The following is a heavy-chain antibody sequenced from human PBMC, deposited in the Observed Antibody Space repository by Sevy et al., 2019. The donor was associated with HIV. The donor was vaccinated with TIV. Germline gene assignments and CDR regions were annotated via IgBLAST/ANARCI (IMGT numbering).Heavy chain of an antibody. V-gene: IGHV3-9*01. CDR3: AKDINRGCDGVNCYSYYYYFYGLDV. Sequence: GGSLRLSCAASGFPFNDHAMHWVRQVPGKGLEWVSGISWNSRNIGFGDFGKVGFSTSRDKARHLVYLEMNSLRPEDTAFYYCAKDINRGCDGVNCYSYYYYFYGLDVWGQGTTVTVSS. CDR1: GFPFNDHA. CDR2: ISWNSRNI. D-gene: IGHD2-21*01. J-gene: IGHJ6*02.